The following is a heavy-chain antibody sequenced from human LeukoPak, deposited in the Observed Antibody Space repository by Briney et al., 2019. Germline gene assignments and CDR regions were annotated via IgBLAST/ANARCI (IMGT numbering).Heavy chain of an antibody. J-gene: IGHJ6*03. CDR1: GFTFSSYG. V-gene: IGHV3-23*01. CDR2: ISGSGGST. CDR3: AKASYYYGSGSYYYYMDV. D-gene: IGHD3-10*01. Sequence: PGGSLRLSCAASGFTFSSYGMSWVRQAPGKGLEWVSAISGSGGSTYYADSVRGRFTISRDNSKNTLYLQMNSLRAEDTAVYYCAKASYYYGSGSYYYYMDVWGKGTTVTVSS.